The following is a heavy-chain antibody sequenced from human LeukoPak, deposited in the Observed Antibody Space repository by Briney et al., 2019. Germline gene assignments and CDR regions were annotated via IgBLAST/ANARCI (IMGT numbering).Heavy chain of an antibody. Sequence: GGSLRLSCAASGFTLDDYAIHWVPQATGKGLQWVSLIRGDGGKIYYAVSVKRRFTISRDDSKNSLYLQMSSLRTEDTALYYCAKGIPDCSGGSCYSGVVDYWGQGTLVTVSS. CDR3: AKGIPDCSGGSCYSGVVDY. CDR1: GFTLDDYA. V-gene: IGHV3-43*02. D-gene: IGHD2-15*01. CDR2: IRGDGGKI. J-gene: IGHJ4*02.